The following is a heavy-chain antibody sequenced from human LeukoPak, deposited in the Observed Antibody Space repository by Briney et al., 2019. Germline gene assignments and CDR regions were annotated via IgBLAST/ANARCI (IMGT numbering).Heavy chain of an antibody. Sequence: MTSETLSLTCTVSGGPISSSSYYWGWIRQPPGKGLEWIGSIYYSGSAYYNPSLKSRVTISVDTSKNQFSLKLSSVTAADTAVYYCARDKGNSYGLNDYWGQGTLVTVSS. CDR2: IYYSGSA. D-gene: IGHD5-18*01. CDR3: ARDKGNSYGLNDY. V-gene: IGHV4-39*07. CDR1: GGPISSSSYY. J-gene: IGHJ4*02.